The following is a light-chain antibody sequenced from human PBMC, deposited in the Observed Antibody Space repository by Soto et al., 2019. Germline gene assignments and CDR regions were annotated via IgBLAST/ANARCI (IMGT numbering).Light chain of an antibody. V-gene: IGKV1-33*01. CDR2: GAS. CDR3: QHDHNHPPFT. CDR1: QDIRTS. J-gene: IGKJ3*01. Sequence: DIQMTQSPSSLSASVGDRVSITCQASQDIRTSLSWFQQKPGRAPKLLIYGASYLETGVPSRFRGSGSGTDFTFTISSLQPEDIATYYCQHDHNHPPFTFGPGTRVDVK.